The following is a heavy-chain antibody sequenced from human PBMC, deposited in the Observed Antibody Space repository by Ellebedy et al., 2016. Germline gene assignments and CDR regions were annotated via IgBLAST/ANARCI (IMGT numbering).Heavy chain of an antibody. CDR1: GFTFSSYA. CDR3: AKDFIYGDYADN. D-gene: IGHD4-17*01. Sequence: GESLKISCAASGFTFSSYAMSWVRQAPGKGLEWVSSIRGSGGSTYYADSAKGRFTISRDNSKNTLYLQLSSLRAEDTAVYYCAKDFIYGDYADNWGQGTLVTVSS. J-gene: IGHJ4*02. V-gene: IGHV3-23*01. CDR2: IRGSGGST.